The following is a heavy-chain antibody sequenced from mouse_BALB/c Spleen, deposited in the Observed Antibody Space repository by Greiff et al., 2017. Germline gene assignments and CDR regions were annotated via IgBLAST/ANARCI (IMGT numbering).Heavy chain of an antibody. Sequence: QVQLKQSGPGLVAPSQSLSITCTVSGFSLTGYGVNWVRQPPGKGLEWLGMIWGDGSTDYNSALKSRLSISKDNSKSQVFLKMNSLQTDDTARYYCARGATRGVWYFDVWGPGTTVTVSS. CDR1: GFSLTGYG. J-gene: IGHJ1*01. CDR3: ARGATRGVWYFDV. V-gene: IGHV2-6-7*01. D-gene: IGHD3-3*01. CDR2: IWGDGST.